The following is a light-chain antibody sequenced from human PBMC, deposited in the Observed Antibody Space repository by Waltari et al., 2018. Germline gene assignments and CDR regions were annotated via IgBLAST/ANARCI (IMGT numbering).Light chain of an antibody. CDR3: QSYDSSLSGWV. CDR1: SSNIGAGYD. V-gene: IGLV1-40*01. J-gene: IGLJ3*02. Sequence: QSVLTQPPSVSGAPGQRVTISCTGSSSNIGAGYDVHWYQQLPGTATKLLIYGNSNRPSGVPDGCSGSKSGTSASLAITGLQAEDEADYYCQSYDSSLSGWVFGGGTKLTVL. CDR2: GNS.